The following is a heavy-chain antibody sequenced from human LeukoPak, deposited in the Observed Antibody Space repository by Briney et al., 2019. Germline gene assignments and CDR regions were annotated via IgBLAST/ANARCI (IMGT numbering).Heavy chain of an antibody. V-gene: IGHV3-30*04. D-gene: IGHD3-3*01. CDR2: ISYDGSNK. CDR1: GFTFSSYA. Sequence: GGSLRLSCAASGFTFSSYAMHWVRQAPGKGLEWVAVISYDGSNKYYADSVKGRFTISRDNSKNTLYLQMNSLRAEDTAVYYCARGIYDFWSGYYQPYFDYWGQGTLVTVSS. J-gene: IGHJ4*02. CDR3: ARGIYDFWSGYYQPYFDY.